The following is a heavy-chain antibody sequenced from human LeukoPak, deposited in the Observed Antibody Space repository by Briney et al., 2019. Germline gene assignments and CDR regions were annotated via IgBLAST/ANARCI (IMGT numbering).Heavy chain of an antibody. CDR3: ARDLFAGNYVSDWFDP. CDR1: GYTFTSYA. CDR2: INTNTGNP. D-gene: IGHD4-11*01. J-gene: IGHJ5*02. Sequence: ASVKVSCKASGYTFTSYAMNWVRQAPGQGLEWMGWINTNTGNPTYAQGFTGRFVFSLDTSVSTAYLQISSLKAEDTAVYYCARDLFAGNYVSDWFDPWGQGTLVTVSS. V-gene: IGHV7-4-1*02.